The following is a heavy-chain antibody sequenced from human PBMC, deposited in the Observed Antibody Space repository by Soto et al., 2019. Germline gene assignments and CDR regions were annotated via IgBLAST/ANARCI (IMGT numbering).Heavy chain of an antibody. Sequence: QVQLVQSGAEVKKPGSSVKVSCKASGGTFSSYAISWVRQAPGQGPEWMGGIIPIFGTANYAQKFQGRVTITADESTSTAYMELSSLRSEDTAVYYCARDLRGGSEYYYYYGMDVWGQGTTVTVSS. CDR3: ARDLRGGSEYYYYYGMDV. CDR1: GGTFSSYA. J-gene: IGHJ6*02. V-gene: IGHV1-69*01. D-gene: IGHD2-15*01. CDR2: IIPIFGTA.